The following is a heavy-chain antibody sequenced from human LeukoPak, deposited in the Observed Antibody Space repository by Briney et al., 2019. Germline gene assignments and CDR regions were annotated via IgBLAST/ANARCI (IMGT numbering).Heavy chain of an antibody. CDR1: GFAVSSY. Sequence: GGSLTLSCAASGFAVSSYMSWVRQAPGKGLEWVSIIYSDGSTYYADSVKGRLTVSRDNSRNTLYLQMDSLRAEDTAVYYCARGRRYCSNTNCYAELDYWGQGTLVTVSS. V-gene: IGHV3-53*01. D-gene: IGHD2-2*01. CDR3: ARGRRYCSNTNCYAELDY. CDR2: IYSDGST. J-gene: IGHJ4*02.